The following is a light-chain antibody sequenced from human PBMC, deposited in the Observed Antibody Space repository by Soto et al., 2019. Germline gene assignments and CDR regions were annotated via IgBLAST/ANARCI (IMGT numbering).Light chain of an antibody. J-gene: IGKJ1*01. V-gene: IGKV1-5*03. CDR1: QSISGW. CDR3: QQYNSYPRT. CDR2: KAS. Sequence: DIPMTQSPSTLSASVGDRVTITCRASQSISGWLAWYQQKPGKAPKLVIFKASTLESGVTSRFSGSGSGTEFTLSISSLQPDDFATYYCQQYNSYPRTFGQGTKVEIK.